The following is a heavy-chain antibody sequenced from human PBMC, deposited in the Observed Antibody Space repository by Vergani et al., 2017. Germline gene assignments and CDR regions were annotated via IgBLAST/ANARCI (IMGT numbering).Heavy chain of an antibody. Sequence: QVQLQESGPGLVKPSETLSLTCTVPGGSISSYYWSWIRQPPGKGLEWIGYIYYSGSTNYNPSLKSRVTISVDTSKNQFSLKLSSVTAADTAVYYCARVGQRWIYYYYGMDVWGQGTTVTVSS. V-gene: IGHV4-59*01. J-gene: IGHJ6*02. CDR1: GGSISSYY. CDR2: IYYSGST. CDR3: ARVGQRWIYYYYGMDV. D-gene: IGHD5-24*01.